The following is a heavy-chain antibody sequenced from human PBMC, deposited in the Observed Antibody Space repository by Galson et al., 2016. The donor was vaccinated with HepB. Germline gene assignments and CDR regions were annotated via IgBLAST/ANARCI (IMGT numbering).Heavy chain of an antibody. J-gene: IGHJ4*02. V-gene: IGHV3-11*06. Sequence: SLRLSCAASGFTFRDSYMSWIRQAPGKGLEWISYISCSSSQTNHADSVKGRFTVSRDNAKNSVYLQMNSLRDEDTAVYYCVAGAGWQPDYWGQGTLVTVSS. D-gene: IGHD4-23*01. CDR2: ISCSSSQT. CDR1: GFTFRDSY. CDR3: VAGAGWQPDY.